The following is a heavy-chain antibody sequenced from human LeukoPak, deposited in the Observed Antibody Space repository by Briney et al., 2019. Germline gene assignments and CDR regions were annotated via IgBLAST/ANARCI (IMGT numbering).Heavy chain of an antibody. V-gene: IGHV4-59*08. CDR2: IYYSGST. J-gene: IGHJ4*02. D-gene: IGHD5-12*01. Sequence: MPSETLSPTCTVSGGSISSYYWSWIRQPPGKGLEWIGYIYYSGSTNYNPSLKSRVTISVDTSKNQFSLKLSSVTAADTAVYYCAVALKDYFDYWGQGTLVTVSS. CDR1: GGSISSYY. CDR3: AVALKDYFDY.